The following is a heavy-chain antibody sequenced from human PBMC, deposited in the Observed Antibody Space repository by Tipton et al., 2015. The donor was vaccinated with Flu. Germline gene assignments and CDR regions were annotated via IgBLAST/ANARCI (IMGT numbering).Heavy chain of an antibody. D-gene: IGHD5-12*01. CDR3: ARDLRGYSGYMGSDAFDM. CDR2: VYPSGSA. V-gene: IGHV4-61*02. CDR1: GGSISSGSYY. Sequence: TLSLTCTVSGGSISSGSYYWSWIRQPAGKGLEWIGRVYPSGSANYNPSLKSRVTISVDTSKNQFSLNLSSVTAADTAVYYCARDLRGYSGYMGSDAFDMWGQGIMVTVSS. J-gene: IGHJ3*02.